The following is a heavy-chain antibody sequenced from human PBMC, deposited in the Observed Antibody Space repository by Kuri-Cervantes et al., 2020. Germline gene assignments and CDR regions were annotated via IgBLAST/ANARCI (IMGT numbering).Heavy chain of an antibody. D-gene: IGHD1-1*01. CDR2: IIPIFGTA. CDR3: ARNYNWNDVFSGGFDP. J-gene: IGHJ5*02. Sequence: SVKVSCKASGGTFSSYAISWVRQAPGQGLEWMGGIIPIFGTANYAKKFQGRVTITADESTSTAYMELSSMRSVDTAVYYCARNYNWNDVFSGGFDPWGQGTLVTVSS. V-gene: IGHV1-69*13. CDR1: GGTFSSYA.